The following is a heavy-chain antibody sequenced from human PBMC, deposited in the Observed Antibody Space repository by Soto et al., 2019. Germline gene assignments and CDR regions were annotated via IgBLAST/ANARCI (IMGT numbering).Heavy chain of an antibody. CDR2: IIPIFGTA. Sequence: ASVKVSCKASGGTFSSYAISWVRQAPGQELEWMGGIIPIFGTANYAQKFQGRVTITADESTSTAYMELSSLRSEDTAVYYCARKVVPAAIDYGMDVWGQGTTVTVSS. V-gene: IGHV1-69*13. CDR3: ARKVVPAAIDYGMDV. D-gene: IGHD2-2*01. J-gene: IGHJ6*02. CDR1: GGTFSSYA.